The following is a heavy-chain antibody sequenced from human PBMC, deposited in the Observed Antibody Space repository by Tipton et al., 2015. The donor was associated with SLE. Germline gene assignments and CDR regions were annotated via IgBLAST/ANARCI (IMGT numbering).Heavy chain of an antibody. CDR1: GFEFDDYG. CDR2: TNWNGGRT. V-gene: IGHV3-20*04. D-gene: IGHD3/OR15-3a*01. CDR3: VREGRLDQKDFDY. J-gene: IGHJ4*02. Sequence: SLRLSCAVSGFEFDDYGMNWVRQAPGKGLEWVSGTNWNGGRTEYADSVKGRFTITRDNAKNSLYLQMNSLRVEDTAFYYCVREGRLDQKDFDYWGQGTLVTVSS.